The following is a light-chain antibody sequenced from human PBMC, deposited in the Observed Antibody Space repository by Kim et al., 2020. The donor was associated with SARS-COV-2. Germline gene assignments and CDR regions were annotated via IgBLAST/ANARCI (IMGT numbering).Light chain of an antibody. CDR3: QSYDSSLSGSVV. V-gene: IGLV1-40*01. CDR1: ASNIGAGYD. J-gene: IGLJ2*01. Sequence: VTISRTGTASNIGAGYDVHWYQQLPGTAPKLLIYGNGNRPSGVPDRFSGSKSGTSASLAITGLQAEDEADYYCQSYDSSLSGSVVFGGGTQLTVL. CDR2: GNG.